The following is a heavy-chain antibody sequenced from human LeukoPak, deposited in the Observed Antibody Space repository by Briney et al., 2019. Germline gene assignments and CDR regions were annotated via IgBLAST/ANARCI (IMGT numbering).Heavy chain of an antibody. D-gene: IGHD3-3*01. Sequence: ASVKVSCKASGGTFSNYAISWVRQAPGQGLEWMGRIIPILGIADYAQKFQGRVTITADKSTSTAYMELSSLRSEDTAVYYCARARGGDYDFWSGYGAFDIWGQGTMVTVSS. CDR1: GGTFSNYA. CDR3: ARARGGDYDFWSGYGAFDI. J-gene: IGHJ3*02. V-gene: IGHV1-69*04. CDR2: IIPILGIA.